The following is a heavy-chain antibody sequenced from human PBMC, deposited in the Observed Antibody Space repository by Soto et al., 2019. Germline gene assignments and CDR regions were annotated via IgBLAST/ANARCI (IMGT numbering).Heavy chain of an antibody. V-gene: IGHV3-23*01. Sequence: GGSLRLSCAASGFTFSSYAMSWVRQAPGKGLEWVSAISGSGGSTYYADSVKGRFTISRDNSKNTLYLQMNSLRAEDTAVYYCAKEGFTMIVDSGCLDYWGQGTLVTVSS. CDR1: GFTFSSYA. CDR2: ISGSGGST. D-gene: IGHD3-22*01. CDR3: AKEGFTMIVDSGCLDY. J-gene: IGHJ4*02.